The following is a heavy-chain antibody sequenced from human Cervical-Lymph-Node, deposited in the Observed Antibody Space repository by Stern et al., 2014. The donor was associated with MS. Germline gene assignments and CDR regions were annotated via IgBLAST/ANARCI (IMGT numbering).Heavy chain of an antibody. D-gene: IGHD6-19*01. Sequence: VQLVQSGGGVVQPGTSLRLSCAASGFTFSSNGMHWVRQAPGKGLEWVAMISYDGGAKYYADSVRGRFTISRDTSENTLFLQMNSLRAEDTAVYYCAKDLFNSGWYNYFDPWGQGTLVIVSS. CDR2: ISYDGGAK. CDR1: GFTFSSNG. J-gene: IGHJ5*02. V-gene: IGHV3-30*18. CDR3: AKDLFNSGWYNYFDP.